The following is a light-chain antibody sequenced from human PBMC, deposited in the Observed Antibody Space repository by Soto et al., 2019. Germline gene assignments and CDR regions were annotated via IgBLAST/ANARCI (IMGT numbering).Light chain of an antibody. J-gene: IGKJ3*01. CDR2: DAS. CDR1: HDIRAH. Sequence: IQMTKSPSSLSASVGDRVTLTCQASHDIRAHLNWYQQKPGKPPKLLIYDASNLQTGVPSRFSGSGSGTDFTFTISSLQPEDIATYFCHQYDNLSQTFGPGTKVDNK. V-gene: IGKV1-33*01. CDR3: HQYDNLSQT.